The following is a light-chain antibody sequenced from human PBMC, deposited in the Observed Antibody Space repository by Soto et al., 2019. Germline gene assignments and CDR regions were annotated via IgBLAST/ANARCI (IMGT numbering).Light chain of an antibody. CDR1: QGISNY. J-gene: IGKJ1*01. V-gene: IGKV1-27*01. CDR2: VAS. CDR3: QKYNSAPWT. Sequence: DIQMTQSPSSLSASVADRVTITCRASQGISNYLAWYQQQPGKVPKLLIYVASTLQSGVPSRFSGSGSGTDFTLTISSLQPEDVAPYYCQKYNSAPWTFGQGTKVEIK.